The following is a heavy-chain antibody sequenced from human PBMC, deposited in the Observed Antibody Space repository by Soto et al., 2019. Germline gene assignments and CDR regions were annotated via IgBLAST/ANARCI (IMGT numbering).Heavy chain of an antibody. CDR3: VKQWAEAAAGGWFDP. Sequence: QLQLQESGPRLVQPSETLSLTCTVPGGSITINYYWAWIRQSPGKGLEWLGSIYHSGSTYDNPSLKSRVSMSIDTSKNKFYLNLDYVTAADTAVYYCVKQWAEAAAGGWFDPWGPGTLVTVSS. J-gene: IGHJ5*02. V-gene: IGHV4-39*01. CDR2: IYHSGST. D-gene: IGHD2-2*01. CDR1: GGSITINYY.